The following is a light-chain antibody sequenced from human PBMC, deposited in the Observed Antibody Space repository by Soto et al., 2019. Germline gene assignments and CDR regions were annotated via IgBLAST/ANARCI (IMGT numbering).Light chain of an antibody. J-gene: IGKJ1*01. Sequence: AIQLTQSPSSLSASVGDRVTITCRASQGIAKDLGWYQQKPGKAPRLLIFGASFLQSGFPSRFSGSGSGTDFTLTINGLQPEDFATYYCLQNYYSFRTFGQGTKVEIK. CDR2: GAS. CDR1: QGIAKD. V-gene: IGKV1-6*01. CDR3: LQNYYSFRT.